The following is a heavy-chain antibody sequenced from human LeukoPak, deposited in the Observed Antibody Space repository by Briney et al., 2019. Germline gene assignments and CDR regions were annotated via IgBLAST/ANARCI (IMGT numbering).Heavy chain of an antibody. CDR2: MNPNSGNT. D-gene: IGHD3-22*01. CDR3: ARVIYYDSSLPDY. V-gene: IGHV1-8*01. J-gene: IGHJ4*02. CDR1: GYTFTSYD. Sequence: ASVKVSCTASGYTFTSYDINWVRQAPGQGLEWMGWMNPNSGNTGYAQKFQGRVTMTRNTSISTAYMELSSLRSEDTAVYYCARVIYYDSSLPDYWGQGTLVTVSS.